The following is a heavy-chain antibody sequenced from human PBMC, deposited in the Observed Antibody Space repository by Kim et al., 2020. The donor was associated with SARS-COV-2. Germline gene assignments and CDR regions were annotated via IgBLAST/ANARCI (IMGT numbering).Heavy chain of an antibody. CDR2: ISSSGSNI. D-gene: IGHD2-15*01. J-gene: IGHJ2*01. CDR1: GFTFSDYY. Sequence: GGSLRLSCAASGFTFSDYYMSWIRQAPGKGLEWISYISSSGSNIYYADSIQGRFSVSRDNTKNSLHLQMNSLRAEDTAVYYCARFSSIGVTLLIWDFDLWGRGTLLSVSS. V-gene: IGHV3-11*04. CDR3: ARFSSIGVTLLIWDFDL.